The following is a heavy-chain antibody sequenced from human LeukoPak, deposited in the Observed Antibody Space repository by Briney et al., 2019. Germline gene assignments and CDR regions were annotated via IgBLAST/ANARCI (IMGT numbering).Heavy chain of an antibody. J-gene: IGHJ4*02. CDR1: GGTFSGYY. CDR2: IDHSGSA. Sequence: SETLSLTCAVYGGTFSGYYWSWIRQSPGKGLEWIGDIDHSGSAYYNPSLKSRVTTSVDTSKNQFSLKLSSVTAADTAIYYCARARGTEAIDYWGQGTLVTVSS. V-gene: IGHV4-34*01. CDR3: ARARGTEAIDY. D-gene: IGHD6-25*01.